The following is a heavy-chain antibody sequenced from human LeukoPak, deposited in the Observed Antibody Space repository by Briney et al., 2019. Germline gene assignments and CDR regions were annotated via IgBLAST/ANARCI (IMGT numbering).Heavy chain of an antibody. V-gene: IGHV3-9*01. D-gene: IGHD2-2*01. Sequence: GRSLRLSCAASGFTFDDYAMHWVRQAPGKGLESVSGISWNRGSIGYADSVKGRFTISRDNAKNSLYLQMNSLRAEDTALYYCAKDHGVVPANWFDPWGQGTLVTVSS. CDR2: ISWNRGSI. J-gene: IGHJ5*02. CDR1: GFTFDDYA. CDR3: AKDHGVVPANWFDP.